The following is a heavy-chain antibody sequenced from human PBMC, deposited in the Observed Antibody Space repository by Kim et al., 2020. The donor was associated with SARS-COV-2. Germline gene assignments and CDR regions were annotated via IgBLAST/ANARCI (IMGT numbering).Heavy chain of an antibody. V-gene: IGHV5-51*01. CDR2: IYPGDSDT. Sequence: GESLKISCKGSGYSFTSYWIGWVRQMPGKGLEWMGIIYPGDSDTRYSPSFQGQVTISADKFISTAYLQWSSLKASDNAMYNWARLRFTYSSGWYYYYGMDVWGQGTTVTISS. J-gene: IGHJ6*02. CDR3: ARLRFTYSSGWYYYYGMDV. CDR1: GYSFTSYW. D-gene: IGHD6-19*01.